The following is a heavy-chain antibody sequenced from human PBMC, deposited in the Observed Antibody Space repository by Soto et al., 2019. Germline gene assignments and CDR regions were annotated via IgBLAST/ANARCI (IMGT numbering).Heavy chain of an antibody. D-gene: IGHD1-26*01. V-gene: IGHV6-1*01. J-gene: IGHJ4*01. CDR1: VERVSSTSGG. Sequence: SQALSLTCAITVERVSSTSGGSSWDRQSPSRGLEWLGRTYYRSKWYYEYAVSVRGRITINPDTSKNQYSLQLNSVTPEDTAVYFCARGEQYSGRIFDYWGQGTLVTVSS. CDR2: TYYRSKWYY. CDR3: ARGEQYSGRIFDY.